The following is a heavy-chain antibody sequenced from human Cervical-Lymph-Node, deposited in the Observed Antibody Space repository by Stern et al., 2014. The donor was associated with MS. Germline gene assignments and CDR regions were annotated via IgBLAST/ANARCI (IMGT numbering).Heavy chain of an antibody. Sequence: QVQLVQSWAEVKKPGASVKVSCKASGYTFSSYHMHWVRQAPGLGLEWLGTINPSGGGTNYAQKFQGRVTMTRDTSTSTVYMELSSLRSGDTALFYCTRDSGNTGWYYFDYWGQGTLVTVSS. D-gene: IGHD6-19*01. V-gene: IGHV1-46*01. CDR3: TRDSGNTGWYYFDY. J-gene: IGHJ4*02. CDR2: INPSGGGT. CDR1: GYTFSSYH.